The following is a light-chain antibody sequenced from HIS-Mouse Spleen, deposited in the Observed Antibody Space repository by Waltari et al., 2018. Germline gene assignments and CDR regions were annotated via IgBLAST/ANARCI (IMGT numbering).Light chain of an antibody. CDR2: SNN. CDR1: SSNIGSNT. J-gene: IGLJ3*02. Sequence: QSVLTQPPSASGTPGQRVTISCSGSSSNIGSNTVNWYQQHPGTAPKRLIYSNNHRPSGVPDRFLGSKSGTSASLAISGLQSEDEADYYCAAWDDSLNGPVFGGGTKLTVL. CDR3: AAWDDSLNGPV. V-gene: IGLV1-44*01.